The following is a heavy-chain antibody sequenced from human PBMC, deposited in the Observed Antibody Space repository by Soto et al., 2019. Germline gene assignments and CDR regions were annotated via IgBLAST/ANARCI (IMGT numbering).Heavy chain of an antibody. CDR1: GFTLSSYV. CDR3: ARDRQQWLEPAGGALPF. D-gene: IGHD6-19*01. CDR2: ISYAGNDN. Sequence: HVQLVESGGDVVQPGRSPRLSCAASGFTLSSYVMHWVRQAPGKGLEWVARISYAGNDNYYADSVKGRFTISRDNSKKTLYLQMTSLRADDTAVYYCARDRQQWLEPAGGALPFWGQGTMVIVSS. J-gene: IGHJ3*01. V-gene: IGHV3-30-3*01.